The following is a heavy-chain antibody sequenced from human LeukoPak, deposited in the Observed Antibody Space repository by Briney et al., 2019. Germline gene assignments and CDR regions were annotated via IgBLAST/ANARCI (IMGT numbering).Heavy chain of an antibody. CDR3: TRVGRSLHWNADC. CDR1: GVSMTNYY. Sequence: SETLSLTCTVSGVSMTNYYWSWIRQPPGKGLEWIGCISDSGKTNYNPSLRSRVTTSVDTSKNQFSLKLSSVTAADTAVYYCTRVGRSLHWNADCWGQGTLVTVSS. V-gene: IGHV4-59*01. CDR2: ISDSGKT. J-gene: IGHJ4*02. D-gene: IGHD1-1*01.